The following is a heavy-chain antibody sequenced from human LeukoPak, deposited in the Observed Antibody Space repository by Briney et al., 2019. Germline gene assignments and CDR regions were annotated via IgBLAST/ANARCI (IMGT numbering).Heavy chain of an antibody. CDR3: ARAYFAYNYDSSGNYYFDY. CDR2: ISSSGSAI. J-gene: IGHJ4*02. V-gene: IGHV3-48*03. CDR1: GFTLTIFE. D-gene: IGHD3-22*01. Sequence: GGSLRLSCAASGFTLTIFEMNWVRQAPGKGLEWLSYISSSGSAIYYAASVKGRFTISRDNAKNSLYLQMNSLRAEDTAVYFCARAYFAYNYDSSGNYYFDYWGQGTLVTASS.